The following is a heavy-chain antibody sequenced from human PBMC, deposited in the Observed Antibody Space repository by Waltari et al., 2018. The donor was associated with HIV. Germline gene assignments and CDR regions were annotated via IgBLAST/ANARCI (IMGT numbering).Heavy chain of an antibody. CDR1: GVNLDDYG. J-gene: IGHJ4*02. CDR3: ARDYGSGSYYNY. V-gene: IGHV3-20*04. D-gene: IGHD3-10*01. CDR2: INWNGGST. Sequence: GERVASGGGVVRPGGSLNTPCEASGVNLDDYGMSWVRQAPGKGLEWVSGINWNGGSTGYADSVKGRFTTSRDNAKNSLYLQMNSLRAEDTALYYCARDYGSGSYYNYWGQGTLVTVSS.